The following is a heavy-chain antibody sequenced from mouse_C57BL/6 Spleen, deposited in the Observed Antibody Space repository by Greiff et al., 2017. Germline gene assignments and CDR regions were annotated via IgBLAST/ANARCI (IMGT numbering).Heavy chain of an antibody. CDR3: ARDTGGGGTVVPFDY. D-gene: IGHD1-1*01. J-gene: IGHJ2*01. V-gene: IGHV3-6*01. Sequence: EVKLLESGPGLVKPSPSLSLTCSVTGYSITSGYYWNWIRQFPGNKLEWMGYISYDGSNNYNPSLKNRISITRDTSKNQFFLKLNSVTTEDTATYYCARDTGGGGTVVPFDYWGQGTTLTVSS. CDR1: GYSITSGYY. CDR2: ISYDGSN.